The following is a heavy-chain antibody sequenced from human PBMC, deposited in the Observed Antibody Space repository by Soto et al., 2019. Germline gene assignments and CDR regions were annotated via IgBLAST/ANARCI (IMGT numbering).Heavy chain of an antibody. Sequence: QVQLVQSGAEVKKPGSSVKVSCKASGGTFSSYTISWVRQAPGQGLEWMGRIIPILGIANYATKFQGRVTITADKTTSTAFMKLSSLRSADTAVYYCARDGKVPGSYYYYGMDVWGQGTTVTVSS. CDR1: GGTFSSYT. CDR2: IIPILGIA. J-gene: IGHJ6*02. CDR3: ARDGKVPGSYYYYGMDV. D-gene: IGHD1-26*01. V-gene: IGHV1-69*08.